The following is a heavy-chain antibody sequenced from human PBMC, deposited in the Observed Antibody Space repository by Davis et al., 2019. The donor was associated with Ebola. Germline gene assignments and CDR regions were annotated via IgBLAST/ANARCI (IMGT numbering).Heavy chain of an antibody. V-gene: IGHV3-30-3*01. J-gene: IGHJ6*02. Sequence: PGGSLRLSCAASGFTVSSNYMSWVRQAPGKGLEWVAVISYDGSNKYYADSVKGRFTISRDNSKNTLYLQMNSLRAEDTAVYYCAREAFMVQGVTSRPWGMDVWGQGTTATVSS. CDR2: ISYDGSNK. D-gene: IGHD3-10*01. CDR3: AREAFMVQGVTSRPWGMDV. CDR1: GFTVSSNY.